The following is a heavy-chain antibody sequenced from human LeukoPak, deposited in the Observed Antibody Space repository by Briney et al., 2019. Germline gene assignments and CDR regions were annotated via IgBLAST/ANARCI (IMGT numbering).Heavy chain of an antibody. CDR3: ARENYNYYYGMDV. CDR1: GFTVSSNY. Sequence: GGSLRLSCAASGFTVSSNYMSWVRQAPGKGLEWVSVIYSGGSTYYADSVKGRFTISRDNSKNTVYLQMNSLRAEDTAVYYCARENYNYYYGMDVWGQGTTVTVSS. V-gene: IGHV3-53*05. CDR2: IYSGGST. J-gene: IGHJ6*02.